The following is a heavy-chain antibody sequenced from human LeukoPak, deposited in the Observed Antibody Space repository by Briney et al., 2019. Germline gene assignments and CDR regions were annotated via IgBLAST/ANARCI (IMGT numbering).Heavy chain of an antibody. CDR1: EYIFTNYW. V-gene: IGHV5-51*01. CDR2: IYPGDSDT. J-gene: IGHJ4*02. D-gene: IGHD3-9*01. Sequence: GESLKISCKGSEYIFTNYWIGWVRQMPGKGLEWMGIIYPGDSDTRYSPSFQGQVTISADKSISTAYLQWSSLKASDTAMYYCARLSADRYFDWLPDYWGQGTLVTVSS. CDR3: ARLSADRYFDWLPDY.